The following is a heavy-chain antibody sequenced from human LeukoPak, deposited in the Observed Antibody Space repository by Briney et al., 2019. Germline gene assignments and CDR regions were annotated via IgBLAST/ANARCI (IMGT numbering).Heavy chain of an antibody. CDR2: IWFDGSNK. Sequence: SGGSLRLSCTASGXTFSSYGMHWVRQAPGKGLEWVAVIWFDGSNKYYADSVKGRLTISRDNSKSTLYLQMNSLRAEDTAVYYCAXXVAATGHYYFGMDVWGQGTTVTVSS. CDR3: AXXVAATGHYYFGMDV. CDR1: GXTFSSYG. D-gene: IGHD6-19*01. J-gene: IGHJ6*02. V-gene: IGHV3-33*01.